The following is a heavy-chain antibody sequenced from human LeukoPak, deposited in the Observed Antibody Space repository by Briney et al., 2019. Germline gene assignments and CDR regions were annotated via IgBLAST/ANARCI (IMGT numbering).Heavy chain of an antibody. J-gene: IGHJ4*02. CDR1: GFTFSSYS. Sequence: GSLTLSCAASGFTFSSYSMNWVRQSPGKGLEWVSSISSSSSYIYYADSVKGRFTISRDNAKNSLYLQMNSLRAEDTAVYYCAREAYRADPLTGYYSTFDYWGQGTLVTVSS. D-gene: IGHD3-9*01. CDR2: ISSSSSYI. V-gene: IGHV3-21*01. CDR3: AREAYRADPLTGYYSTFDY.